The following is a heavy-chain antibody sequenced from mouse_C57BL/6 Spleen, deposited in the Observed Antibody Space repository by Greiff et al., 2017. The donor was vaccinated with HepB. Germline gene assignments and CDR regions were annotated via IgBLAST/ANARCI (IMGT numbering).Heavy chain of an antibody. J-gene: IGHJ2*01. Sequence: QVQLKESGPELVKPGASVKISCKASGYSFTSYYIHWVKQRPGQGLEWIGWIYPGSGNTKYNEKFKGKATLTADTSSSTAYMQRSSLTSEDSAVYYCARGRSSYDDYWGQGTTLTVSS. CDR3: ARGRSSYDDY. V-gene: IGHV1-66*01. D-gene: IGHD1-1*01. CDR1: GYSFTSYY. CDR2: IYPGSGNT.